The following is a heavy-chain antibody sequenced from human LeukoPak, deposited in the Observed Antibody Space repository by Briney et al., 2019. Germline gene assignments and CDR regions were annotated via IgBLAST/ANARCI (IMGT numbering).Heavy chain of an antibody. V-gene: IGHV3-20*04. CDR2: INWNGGST. CDR1: GFRFDDHG. D-gene: IGHD6-19*01. CDR3: AGGDRNGWYFDY. Sequence: PGGSLRLSCAASGFRFDDHGMSWVRLVPGKGLEWVSGINWNGGSTGYGDSVKGRFTISRDNAKNSLYLQMNSLRAEDTALYYCAGGDRNGWYFDYWGQGILVTVSS. J-gene: IGHJ4*02.